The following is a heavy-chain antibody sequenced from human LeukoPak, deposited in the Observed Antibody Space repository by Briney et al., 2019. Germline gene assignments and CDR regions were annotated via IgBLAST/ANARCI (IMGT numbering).Heavy chain of an antibody. CDR2: ISGSGGNT. D-gene: IGHD2-15*01. CDR3: TTDTWYSAGH. Sequence: PGGSLRLSCTVSGFTFNMYAMSWVRQVPGKGLEWVAAISGSGGNTWFADSVKGRFTISRDNSKNTLYLQMNSLTDEDTAVYYCTTDTWYSAGHWGQGTLVTVSS. J-gene: IGHJ4*02. V-gene: IGHV3-23*01. CDR1: GFTFNMYA.